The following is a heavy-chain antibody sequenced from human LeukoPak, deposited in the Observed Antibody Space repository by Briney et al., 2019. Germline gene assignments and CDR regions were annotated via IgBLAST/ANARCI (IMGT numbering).Heavy chain of an antibody. J-gene: IGHJ2*01. Sequence: PGGSLRLSCAASGFTFSSYAMSWVRQAPGKGLEWVSAISGSGGSTYYADSVKGRFTISRDNSKNTLYLQMNSLRAEDTAVYYCARSPFRVRGVIMTDWYFDLWGRGTLVTVSS. V-gene: IGHV3-23*01. CDR2: ISGSGGST. CDR1: GFTFSSYA. CDR3: ARSPFRVRGVIMTDWYFDL. D-gene: IGHD3-10*01.